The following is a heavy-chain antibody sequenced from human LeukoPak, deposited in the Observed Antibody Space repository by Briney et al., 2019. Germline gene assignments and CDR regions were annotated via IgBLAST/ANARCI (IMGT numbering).Heavy chain of an antibody. CDR3: TALYYYDSSGSFDY. J-gene: IGHJ4*02. Sequence: SVKVSCKASGFTFTSSAVQWVRQARGQRLEWIGWIVVGSGNTNYAQKFQERVTITRDMSTSTAYMELSSLRSEDTAVYYCTALYYYDSSGSFDYWGQGTLVTVSS. CDR2: IVVGSGNT. CDR1: GFTFTSSA. D-gene: IGHD3-22*01. V-gene: IGHV1-58*01.